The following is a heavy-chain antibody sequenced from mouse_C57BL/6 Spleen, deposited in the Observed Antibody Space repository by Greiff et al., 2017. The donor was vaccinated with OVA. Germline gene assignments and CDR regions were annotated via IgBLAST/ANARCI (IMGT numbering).Heavy chain of an antibody. CDR2: IDPSDSYT. J-gene: IGHJ2*01. V-gene: IGHV1-69*01. CDR1: GYTFTSYW. Sequence: QVQLQQPGAELVMPGASVKLSCKASGYTFTSYWMHWVKQRPGQGLEWIGEIDPSDSYTNYNQKFKGKSTLTVDKSSSTAYMQLSSLTSEDSAVYYCARSPYEYDALYLDYWGQGTTLTVSS. CDR3: ARSPYEYDALYLDY. D-gene: IGHD2-4*01.